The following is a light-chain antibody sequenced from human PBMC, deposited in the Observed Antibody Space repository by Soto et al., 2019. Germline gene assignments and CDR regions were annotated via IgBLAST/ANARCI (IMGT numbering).Light chain of an antibody. CDR2: EAS. V-gene: IGKV1-9*01. CDR3: QQLNTFPWT. J-gene: IGKJ1*01. Sequence: DIQLTQSPSFLSASVGDRVTITCRASQGINSYLAWYQQKPGKAPKLLIYEASTLQSGVPSRFSGSGSGTEFTLTISSLQPEDFATYSCQQLNTFPWTFGQGTKVEIK. CDR1: QGINSY.